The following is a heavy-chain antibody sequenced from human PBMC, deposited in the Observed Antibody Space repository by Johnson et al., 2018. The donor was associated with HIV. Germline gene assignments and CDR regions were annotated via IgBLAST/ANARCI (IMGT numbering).Heavy chain of an antibody. CDR1: GFTFEDYG. V-gene: IGHV3-23*04. Sequence: VQLVESGGGVVRHGGSLRLSCVVFGFTFEDYGMSWVRQAPGKGLEWVSTIGGRDDTTSYADSVKGRFTISRDNSKNTLYLQMNSLRAEDTAIYYCAREMAWEDAFDVWGQGTMVTVSS. CDR3: AREMAWEDAFDV. D-gene: IGHD5-24*01. J-gene: IGHJ3*01. CDR2: IGGRDDTT.